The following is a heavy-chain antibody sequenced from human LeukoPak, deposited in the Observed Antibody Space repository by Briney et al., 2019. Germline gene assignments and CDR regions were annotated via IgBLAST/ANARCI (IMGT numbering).Heavy chain of an antibody. CDR1: GFSFSTYW. CDR3: ASGVSIWLGNAFDF. V-gene: IGHV3-74*01. Sequence: GGSLRLSCVASGFSFSTYWMHWARQDPGKGLVWVSRINSDGSNTIYTDSVKGRFTISRDNAKNTLYLQMNSLRPEDTAVHYCASGVSIWLGNAFDFWGQGTMVTVSS. J-gene: IGHJ3*01. D-gene: IGHD3-10*01. CDR2: INSDGSNT.